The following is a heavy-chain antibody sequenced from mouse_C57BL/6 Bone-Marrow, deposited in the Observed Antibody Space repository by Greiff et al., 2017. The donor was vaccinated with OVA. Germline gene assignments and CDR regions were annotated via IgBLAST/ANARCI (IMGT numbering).Heavy chain of an antibody. CDR1: GFSLSTFGMG. CDR3: ARFTTVVEGNY. D-gene: IGHD1-1*01. J-gene: IGHJ2*01. V-gene: IGHV8-8*01. Sequence: QVTLKESGPGILQPSQTLSLTCSFSGFSLSTFGMGVGWIRQPSGKGLEWLAHIGWGDAKYYNPALRRRLTISKDTSKNQVFLEFANVDTADTATYYCARFTTVVEGNYWGQGTTLTVSS. CDR2: IGWGDAK.